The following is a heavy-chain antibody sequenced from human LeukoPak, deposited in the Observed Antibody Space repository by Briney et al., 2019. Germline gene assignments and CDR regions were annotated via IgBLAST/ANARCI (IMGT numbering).Heavy chain of an antibody. CDR3: ARRGLEMEGFDP. V-gene: IGHV4-59*10. CDR1: GGSFSGYY. Sequence: SETLSLTCAVYGGSFSGYYWSWIRQPPGKGLEWIGRIYTSGSTNYNPSLKSRVTISVDTSKNQFSLKLSSVTAADTAVYYCARRGLEMEGFDPWGQGTLVTVSS. J-gene: IGHJ5*02. D-gene: IGHD5-24*01. CDR2: IYTSGST.